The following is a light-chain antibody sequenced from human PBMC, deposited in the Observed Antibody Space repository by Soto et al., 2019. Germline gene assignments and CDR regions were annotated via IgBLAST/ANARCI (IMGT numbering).Light chain of an antibody. CDR2: AVT. CDR1: SSDIGGYKY. J-gene: IGLJ2*01. CDR3: SSYTIYSTLLL. V-gene: IGLV2-14*01. Sequence: QSALTQPASVSGSPGQSITISCTGTSSDIGGYKYVSWYQQHPGKAPKLIIYAVTNRPSGVSDRFSGSKSGNTASLTISGLQAEDEADYYCSSYTIYSTLLLFGGGTKRTVL.